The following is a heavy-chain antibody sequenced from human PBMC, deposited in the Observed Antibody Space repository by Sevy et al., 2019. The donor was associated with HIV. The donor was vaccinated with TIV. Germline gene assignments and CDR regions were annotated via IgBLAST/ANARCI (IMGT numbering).Heavy chain of an antibody. Sequence: GGSLRLSCATSGFTFNIYAMSWVRQAPGKGLEWVSTIGGGDTYYADSVKGRFTISGNDSKSAVYLQMNSLRADDTAVYYWAKDGVSRNKLWDWFDPWGQGTLVTVSS. D-gene: IGHD2-21*01. CDR1: GFTFNIYA. CDR3: AKDGVSRNKLWDWFDP. J-gene: IGHJ5*02. CDR2: IGGGDT. V-gene: IGHV3-23*01.